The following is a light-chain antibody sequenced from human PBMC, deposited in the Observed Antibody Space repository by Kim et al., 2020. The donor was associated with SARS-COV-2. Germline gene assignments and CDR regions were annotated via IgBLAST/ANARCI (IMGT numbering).Light chain of an antibody. Sequence: SYELTHPPSVSVAPGKTARISCGGNDFGSKSVHWYQQKPGQAPVLVIYYDSDRPSGIPERFSGSNPGNTATLTISRVEAGDEADYYCQVWEGSSGHPWVFGGGTQLTVL. CDR3: QVWEGSSGHPWV. J-gene: IGLJ3*02. V-gene: IGLV3-21*01. CDR2: YDS. CDR1: DFGSKS.